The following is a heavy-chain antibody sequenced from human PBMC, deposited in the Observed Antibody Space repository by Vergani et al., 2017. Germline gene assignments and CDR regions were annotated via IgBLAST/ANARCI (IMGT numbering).Heavy chain of an antibody. CDR1: GFTFSSYG. Sequence: VQLLESGGGLVQPGGSLRLSCAASGFTFSSYGMHWVRQAPGKGLEWVAVISYDGSNKYYADSVKGRFTISRDNSKNTLYLQMNSLRAEDSAVYYCAKDAPVGGGNGLFDPWGQGTLVTVSS. D-gene: IGHD2-15*01. CDR3: AKDAPVGGGNGLFDP. J-gene: IGHJ5*02. V-gene: IGHV3-30*18. CDR2: ISYDGSNK.